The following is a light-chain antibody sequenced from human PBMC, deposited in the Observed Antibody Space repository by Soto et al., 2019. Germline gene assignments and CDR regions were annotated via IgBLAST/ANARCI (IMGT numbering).Light chain of an antibody. CDR3: QQYNDWPPT. J-gene: IGKJ1*01. V-gene: IGKV3-15*01. CDR1: QSVRSN. CDR2: GAS. Sequence: EIVMTQSPATLSASPGERVTLSCRASQSVRSNLAWYQQKPGQAPRLLIYGASTRATGIPARFSGSGSGTEFTLSIGSLQSEDFAVYYCQQYNDWPPTFGQGTKVDNK.